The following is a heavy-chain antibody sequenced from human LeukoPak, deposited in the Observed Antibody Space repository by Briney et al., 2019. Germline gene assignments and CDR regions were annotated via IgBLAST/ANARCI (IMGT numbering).Heavy chain of an antibody. CDR3: VRDSSGWSGSFDY. D-gene: IGHD6-19*01. Sequence: KSSETLSLTCTVSGGSMNSNYWSWVRRPAGKGLEWIGRIYSTGSTNYNPSLKSRVTMSVDTSKNQFSLKLSSLTAADTAVYYCVRDSSGWSGSFDYWGQGTLVTVSS. J-gene: IGHJ4*02. CDR2: IYSTGST. V-gene: IGHV4-4*07. CDR1: GGSMNSNY.